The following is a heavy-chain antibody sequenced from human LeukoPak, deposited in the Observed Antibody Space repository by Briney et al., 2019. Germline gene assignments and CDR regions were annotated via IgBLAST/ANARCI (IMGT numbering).Heavy chain of an antibody. CDR1: GGTFSSYA. CDR3: ARAGAYCSSTSCYEGYYGMDA. V-gene: IGHV1-69*13. J-gene: IGHJ6*02. D-gene: IGHD2-2*01. CDR2: IIPIFGTA. Sequence: SVKVSCKASGGTFSSYAISWVRQAPGQGLEWMGGIIPIFGTANYAQKFQGRVTITADESTSTAYMELSSLRSEDTAVYYCARAGAYCSSTSCYEGYYGMDAWGQGTTVTVSS.